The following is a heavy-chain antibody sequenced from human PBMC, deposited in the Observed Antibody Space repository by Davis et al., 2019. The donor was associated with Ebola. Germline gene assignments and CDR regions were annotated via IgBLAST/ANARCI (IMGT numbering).Heavy chain of an antibody. J-gene: IGHJ4*02. CDR3: AKMSAGTYY. D-gene: IGHD1-7*01. CDR2: ISYDGSNK. CDR1: GFSFSSYG. V-gene: IGHV3-30*18. Sequence: PGGSLRLSCAASGFSFSSYGMHWVRQAPGKGLEWVAVISYDGSNKYYADSVKGRFTISRDNSKNTLYLQMNSLRAEDKAVYYCAKMSAGTYYWGQGTLVTISS.